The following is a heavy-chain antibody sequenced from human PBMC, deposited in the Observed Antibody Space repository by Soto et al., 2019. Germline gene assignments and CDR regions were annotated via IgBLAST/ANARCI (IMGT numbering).Heavy chain of an antibody. D-gene: IGHD1-1*01. CDR1: GFTFSYHA. CDR2: ISYDGDNK. V-gene: IGHV3-30-3*01. J-gene: IGHJ6*02. CDR3: ARGTTTSAFSVMDV. Sequence: QVQLVESGGGVVQPGRSLRLSCAASGFTFSYHALNWVRQAPGKGLEWVAVISYDGDNKYIAEAVKGRLTISRDNPKNPVSLQTNSLRTEDTAMDVCARGTTTSAFSVMDVWGQGTTVTVSS.